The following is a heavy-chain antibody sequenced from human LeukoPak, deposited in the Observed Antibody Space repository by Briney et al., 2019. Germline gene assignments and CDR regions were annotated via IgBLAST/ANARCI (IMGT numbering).Heavy chain of an antibody. D-gene: IGHD2-2*01. CDR1: GGTFSSYA. CDR2: IIPIFGTA. J-gene: IGHJ5*02. Sequence: SVKVSCKASGGTFSSYAISWVRQAPGQGLEWMGGIIPIFGTANYAQKFQGRATITADESTSTAYMELSSLRSEDTAVYYCARDIVVVPAASRFWFDPWGQGTLVTVSS. V-gene: IGHV1-69*13. CDR3: ARDIVVVPAASRFWFDP.